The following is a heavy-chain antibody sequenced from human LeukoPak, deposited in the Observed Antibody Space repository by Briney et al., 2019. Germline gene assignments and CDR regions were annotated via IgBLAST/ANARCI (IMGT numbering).Heavy chain of an antibody. V-gene: IGHV3-21*01. CDR3: ARDPRDGYNQGAFDI. CDR1: GFTFSSYS. D-gene: IGHD5-24*01. Sequence: PGGSLRLSCAASGFTFSSYSMNWVRQAPGKGLEWVSSISSSSSYIYYADTVKGRFTISRDNAKNSLYLQMNSLRAEDTAVYYCARDPRDGYNQGAFDIWGQGTMVTVSS. CDR2: ISSSSSYI. J-gene: IGHJ3*02.